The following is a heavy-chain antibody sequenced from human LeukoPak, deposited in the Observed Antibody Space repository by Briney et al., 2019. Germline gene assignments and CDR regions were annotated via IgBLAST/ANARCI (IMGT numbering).Heavy chain of an antibody. Sequence: GGSLRLSCAASGFTFSSYSMNWVRQAPGKGLEWVSAISGSGGSTYYADSVKGRFTISRDNSKNTLYLQMNSLRAEDTAVYYCAKDHHYYGSGSQGSFDYWGQGTLVTVSS. V-gene: IGHV3-23*01. CDR1: GFTFSSYS. J-gene: IGHJ4*02. CDR3: AKDHHYYGSGSQGSFDY. CDR2: ISGSGGST. D-gene: IGHD3-10*01.